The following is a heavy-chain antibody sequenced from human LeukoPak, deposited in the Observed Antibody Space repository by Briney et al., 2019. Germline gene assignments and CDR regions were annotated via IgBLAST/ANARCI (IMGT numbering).Heavy chain of an antibody. J-gene: IGHJ4*02. D-gene: IGHD2-2*02. CDR3: ASRRSSIGYCSSTSCYIGY. Sequence: PGGSLRLSCAASGFTFSNYWMHWVRQAPGKGLVWVSRINSDGINTSYADSVKGRFTISRDNAKNTLNLQMNSLRAEDTAVYYCASRRSSIGYCSSTSCYIGYWGQGTLVTVSS. CDR1: GFTFSNYW. CDR2: INSDGINT. V-gene: IGHV3-74*01.